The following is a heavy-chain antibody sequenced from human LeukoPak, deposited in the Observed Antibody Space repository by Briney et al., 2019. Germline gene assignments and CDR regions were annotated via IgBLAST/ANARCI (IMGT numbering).Heavy chain of an antibody. Sequence: ASVKVSCKASGYTFTSYGISWVRQAPGQGLEWMGWTSTHNGKTEYAHKVQGRVTMTTDTSTSTAYMELRSLRSDDTAVYYCAREGSSSSTFDFWGQGTLVTVSS. CDR1: GYTFTSYG. D-gene: IGHD6-6*01. CDR2: TSTHNGKT. V-gene: IGHV1-18*01. CDR3: AREGSSSSTFDF. J-gene: IGHJ4*02.